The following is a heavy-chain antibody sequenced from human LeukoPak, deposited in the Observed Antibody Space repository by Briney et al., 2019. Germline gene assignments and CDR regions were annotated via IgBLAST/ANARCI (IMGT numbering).Heavy chain of an antibody. Sequence: PGGSLRLSCAPSGFTFSAYSLSWVRQAPGKGLEWVAKIKKDGSEKDYVDSVKGRFTISRDNAEGSLYLQLNSLRAEDTAVYYCARGFQRGDSPVWGQGTLVTVSS. CDR3: ARGFQRGDSPV. CDR2: IKKDGSEK. J-gene: IGHJ4*02. V-gene: IGHV3-7*01. CDR1: GFTFSAYS. D-gene: IGHD2-21*02.